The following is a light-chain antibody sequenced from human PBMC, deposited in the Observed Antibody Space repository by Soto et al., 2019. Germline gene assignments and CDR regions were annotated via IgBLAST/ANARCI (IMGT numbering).Light chain of an antibody. V-gene: IGLV2-8*01. CDR3: TSYAGSKNFYV. CDR1: SSDVGGYNY. J-gene: IGLJ1*01. CDR2: EVT. Sequence: QSALTQPPSAYGSPGQSVTISCTGTSSDVGGYNYVSWFQQHPGKAPKVMIYEVTKRPSGVPDRFSGSKSGNTASLTVSGLQAEDEADYYCTSYAGSKNFYVFGTGTRSPS.